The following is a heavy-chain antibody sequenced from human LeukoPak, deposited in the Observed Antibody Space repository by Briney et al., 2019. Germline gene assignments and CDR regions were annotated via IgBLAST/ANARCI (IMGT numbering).Heavy chain of an antibody. J-gene: IGHJ6*03. D-gene: IGHD3/OR15-3a*01. CDR1: GESISSRSYY. Sequence: SETLSLTCTVSGESISSRSYYWGWIRQPPGKGLEWIGYIYHSGSTYYNPSLKSRVTISVDRSKNQFSLKLSSVTAADTAVYYCARVLWTLGYYYYMDVWGKGTTVTVSS. CDR3: ARVLWTLGYYYYMDV. CDR2: IYHSGST. V-gene: IGHV4-39*07.